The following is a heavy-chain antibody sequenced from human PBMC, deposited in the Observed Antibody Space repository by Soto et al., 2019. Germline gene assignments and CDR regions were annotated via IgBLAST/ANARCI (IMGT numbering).Heavy chain of an antibody. CDR3: AAIGAGSYYGVGIDY. CDR2: IVVGSGNT. D-gene: IGHD1-26*01. V-gene: IGHV1-58*01. CDR1: GFTFTSSA. Sequence: VSCKASGFTFTSSAVQWVRQARGQRLEWIGWIVVGSGNTNYAQKFQERVTITRDMSTSTAYMELSSLRSEDTAVYYCAAIGAGSYYGVGIDYWGQGTLVTVSS. J-gene: IGHJ4*02.